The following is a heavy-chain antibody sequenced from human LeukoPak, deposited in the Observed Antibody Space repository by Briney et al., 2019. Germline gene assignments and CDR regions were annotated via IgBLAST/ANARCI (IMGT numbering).Heavy chain of an antibody. CDR2: IIPIFGTA. Sequence: ASVKVSCKASGGTFSSYAISWVRQAPGQGLEWMGGIIPIFGTANYAQKFQGRVTITADESTSTAYMELSSLRSEDTAVYYCARGRGDCSSGVCYTAYFYYGMDVWGQGTTVTVSS. CDR1: GGTFSSYA. J-gene: IGHJ6*02. V-gene: IGHV1-69*13. CDR3: ARGRGDCSSGVCYTAYFYYGMDV. D-gene: IGHD2-8*01.